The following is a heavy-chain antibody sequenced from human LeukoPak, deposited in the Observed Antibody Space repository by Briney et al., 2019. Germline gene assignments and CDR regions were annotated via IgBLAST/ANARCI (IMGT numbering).Heavy chain of an antibody. CDR1: GFTFSSYW. J-gene: IGHJ4*02. D-gene: IGHD5-24*01. Sequence: GGSLRLSCAVSGFTFSSYWMNWVRQAPGKGLEWVASIRQDGGEKSYVDSVKGRFTISRDNTKNSLYLQINSLRAEDTAVYYCAREQRWPQFESFDYWGQGTLVTVSS. V-gene: IGHV3-7*01. CDR2: IRQDGGEK. CDR3: AREQRWPQFESFDY.